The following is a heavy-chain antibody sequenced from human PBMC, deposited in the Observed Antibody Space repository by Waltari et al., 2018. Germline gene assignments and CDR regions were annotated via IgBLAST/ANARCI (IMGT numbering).Heavy chain of an antibody. J-gene: IGHJ4*02. CDR1: GFTFSRYS. Sequence: EVQLVESGGGLVQPGGSLRLSCAASGFTFSRYSMNWVRQAPGKGLEWVSYISSSSSTINYADAVKGRFTSSRDNAKNSLYLQMNSLRAEDTAVYYCAREQSRAFDYWGQGTLVTVSS. CDR3: AREQSRAFDY. V-gene: IGHV3-48*01. D-gene: IGHD6-19*01. CDR2: ISSSSSTI.